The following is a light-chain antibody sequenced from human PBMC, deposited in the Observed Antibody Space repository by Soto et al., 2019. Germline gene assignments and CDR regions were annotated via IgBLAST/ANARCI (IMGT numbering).Light chain of an antibody. CDR3: SSYTSSNSRQIA. CDR2: DVT. J-gene: IGLJ1*01. CDR1: SSDVGGYNY. Sequence: QSALTQPASVSGSPGQSITISCTGTSSDVGGYNYVSWYQHHPGKAPKLIIYDVTNRPSGVSNPFSGSKSGNTASLTISGLQPEDEADYYCSSYTSSNSRQIAFGPGTKVTVL. V-gene: IGLV2-14*03.